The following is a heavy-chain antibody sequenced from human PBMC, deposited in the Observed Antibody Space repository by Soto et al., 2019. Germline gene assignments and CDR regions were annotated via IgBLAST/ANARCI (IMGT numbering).Heavy chain of an antibody. CDR3: AHRKSSSSSGVGDY. V-gene: IGHV2-5*01. CDR1: GFSLSTSGVG. CDR2: IYWNDDK. J-gene: IGHJ4*02. D-gene: IGHD6-6*01. Sequence: QITLKESGPTLVKPTQTLTLTCTFSGFSLSTSGVGVGWIRQPPGTALEWLALIYWNDDKRYSPSLKSRLTSTKDTAKNQVVLTMTNMDPVDTATYYCAHRKSSSSSGVGDYWGQGTLVTVSS.